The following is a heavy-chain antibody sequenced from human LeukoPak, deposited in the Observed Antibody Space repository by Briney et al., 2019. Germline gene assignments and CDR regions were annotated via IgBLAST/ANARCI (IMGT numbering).Heavy chain of an antibody. Sequence: SETLSLTCTVSGGSISSYYWGWIRQPPGKGLEWIGYIHYSVSTNYNPSLKSRVTISVDTSKNQFSLKLSSVTAADTAVYYCARAKGYFDWLAQAGMKYYFDYWGQGTLVTVSS. D-gene: IGHD3-9*01. CDR2: IHYSVST. V-gene: IGHV4-59*01. J-gene: IGHJ4*02. CDR3: ARAKGYFDWLAQAGMKYYFDY. CDR1: GGSISSYY.